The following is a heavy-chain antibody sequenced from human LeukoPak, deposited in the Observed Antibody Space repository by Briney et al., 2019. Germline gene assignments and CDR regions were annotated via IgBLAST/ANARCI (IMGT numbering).Heavy chain of an antibody. J-gene: IGHJ4*02. CDR1: GGSISDSNYY. V-gene: IGHV4-39*07. D-gene: IGHD6-13*01. CDR2: INHSGST. Sequence: PSETLSLTCTVSGGSISDSNYYWGWIRQPPGRGLEWIGEINHSGSTNYNPSLKSRVTISVDTSKNQFSLKLSSVTAADTAVYYCARGDYSSSFISFDYWGQGTLVTVSS. CDR3: ARGDYSSSFISFDY.